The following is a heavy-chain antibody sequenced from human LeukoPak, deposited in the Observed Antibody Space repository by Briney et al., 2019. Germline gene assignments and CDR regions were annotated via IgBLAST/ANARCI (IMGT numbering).Heavy chain of an antibody. CDR3: ARGGELERRSLHYLDY. J-gene: IGHJ4*02. CDR1: GFTFSSYS. CDR2: ISSSSSYI. V-gene: IGHV3-21*06. D-gene: IGHD1-1*01. Sequence: PGGSLRLSCAASGFTFSSYSMNWVRQAPGKGLEWVSSISSSSSYIYYADSVKGRFTISRDNAKNSLYLQMNSLRAEDTAVYYCARGGELERRSLHYLDYWGQGTLVTVSS.